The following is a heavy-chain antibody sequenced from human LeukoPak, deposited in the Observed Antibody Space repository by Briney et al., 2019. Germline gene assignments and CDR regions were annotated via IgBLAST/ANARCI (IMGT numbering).Heavy chain of an antibody. J-gene: IGHJ4*02. CDR1: GFTFSNYW. CDR3: ARDPIVGMAAAGPYYFDY. D-gene: IGHD6-13*01. Sequence: GGSLRLSCAASGFTFSNYWMHWVRQAPGKGLEWVSYISSSGSTIYYADSVKGRFTISRDNAKNSLYLQMNSLRAEDTAVYYCARDPIVGMAAAGPYYFDYWGQGTLVTVSS. CDR2: ISSSGSTI. V-gene: IGHV3-11*01.